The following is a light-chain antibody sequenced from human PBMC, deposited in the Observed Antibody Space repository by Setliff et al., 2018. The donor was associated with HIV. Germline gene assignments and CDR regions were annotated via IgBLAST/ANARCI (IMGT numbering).Light chain of an antibody. CDR1: SSDVGSYNF. CDR3: CSYTSSLTYV. CDR2: DVS. V-gene: IGLV2-14*03. Sequence: QSVLTQPASVSGSPGQSITISCSGSSSDVGSYNFVSWYQQHPGKAPQVIIYDVSRWPSGVSSRFSGSKSGNTASLTISGLQAEDQADYYCCSYTSSLTYVFGTGTKVTVL. J-gene: IGLJ1*01.